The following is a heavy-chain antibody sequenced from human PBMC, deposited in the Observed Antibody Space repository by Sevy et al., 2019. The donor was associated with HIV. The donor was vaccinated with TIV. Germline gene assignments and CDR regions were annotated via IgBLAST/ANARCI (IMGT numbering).Heavy chain of an antibody. CDR1: GGSIKSGGYY. CDR2: IYYRGNT. D-gene: IGHD3-3*01. V-gene: IGHV4-31*03. CDR3: ARLFWSGSVYLDY. J-gene: IGHJ4*02. Sequence: SETLSLTCTVSGGSIKSGGYYWTWIRQHPGEGLEWIGFIYYRGNTAYNASLKSRVTITIDTFQNQFSLKLSSVIAADTAVYYCARLFWSGSVYLDYWGQGALVTVSS.